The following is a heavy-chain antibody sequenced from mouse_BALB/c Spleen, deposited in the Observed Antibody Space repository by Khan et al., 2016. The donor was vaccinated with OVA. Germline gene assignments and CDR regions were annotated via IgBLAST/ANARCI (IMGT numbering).Heavy chain of an antibody. CDR3: TRGGGRTRFAY. J-gene: IGHJ3*01. V-gene: IGHV1S137*01. CDR1: GYTFTDFT. D-gene: IGHD1-3*01. Sequence: QIQLVQSGAELVRPGVSVKLSCKGSGYTFTDFTMHWVRQSHAMSLEWIGVISTYYGHATYNQEFKDKATLTVDKSSSTAYMELARLTSEDSAIYECTRGGGRTRFAYWGQGALVTVSA. CDR2: ISTYYGHA.